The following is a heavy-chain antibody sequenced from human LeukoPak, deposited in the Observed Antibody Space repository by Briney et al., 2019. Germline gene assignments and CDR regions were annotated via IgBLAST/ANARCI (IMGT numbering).Heavy chain of an antibody. CDR3: ARAPGYGAAYYFDY. V-gene: IGHV3-30*03. J-gene: IGHJ4*02. Sequence: PGGSLRLSCTASGFTFSGAWMTWVRQAPGKGLEWVAVVSYDGSYKYYADSVKGRFTISRDNSKNTLYLQMNSLRAEDTAVYYCARAPGYGAAYYFDYWGQGTLVTVSS. D-gene: IGHD1-1*01. CDR2: VSYDGSYK. CDR1: GFTFSGAW.